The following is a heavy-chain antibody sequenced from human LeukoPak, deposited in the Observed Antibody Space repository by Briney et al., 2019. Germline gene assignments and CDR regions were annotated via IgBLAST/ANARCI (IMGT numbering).Heavy chain of an antibody. J-gene: IGHJ4*02. V-gene: IGHV1-2*02. CDR1: GYTFTGYY. Sequence: ASVKVSCKASGYTFTGYYMHWVRQAPGQGLEWMGWINPNSGGTNYAQKFQGSVTMTRDTSISTAYMELSRLRSDDTAVYYCASSPYYDFWSGTLYYFDYWGQGTLVTVSS. CDR3: ASSPYYDFWSGTLYYFDY. CDR2: INPNSGGT. D-gene: IGHD3-3*01.